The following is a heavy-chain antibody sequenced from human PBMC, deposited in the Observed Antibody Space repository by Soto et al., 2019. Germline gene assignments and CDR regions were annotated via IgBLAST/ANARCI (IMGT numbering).Heavy chain of an antibody. Sequence: ASVKVSCKASGYTFTGYYMHWVRQAPGQGLEWMGWINPNSGGTNYAQKFQGWVTMTRDTSISTAYMELSSLRSEDTAVYYCAAVELGYYDSSGLFDPWGQGTLVTVSS. CDR1: GYTFTGYY. CDR3: AAVELGYYDSSGLFDP. J-gene: IGHJ5*02. V-gene: IGHV1-2*04. D-gene: IGHD3-22*01. CDR2: INPNSGGT.